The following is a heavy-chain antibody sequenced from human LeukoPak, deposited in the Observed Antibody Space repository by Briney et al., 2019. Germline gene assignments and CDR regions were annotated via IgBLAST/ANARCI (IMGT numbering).Heavy chain of an antibody. J-gene: IGHJ6*02. D-gene: IGHD6-13*01. CDR1: GGTFSSYA. CDR2: IIPIFGTA. V-gene: IGHV1-69*13. Sequence: ASVKVSCKASGGTFSSYAISWVRQAPGQGLEWMGGIIPIFGTANYAQKFQGRVTITADESTSTAYMELSSLRSEDTAVYYCASSRQQLVLVMDVWGQGTTVTVSS. CDR3: ASSRQQLVLVMDV.